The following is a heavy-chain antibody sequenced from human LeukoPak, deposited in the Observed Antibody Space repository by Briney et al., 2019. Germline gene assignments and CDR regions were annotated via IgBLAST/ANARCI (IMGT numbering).Heavy chain of an antibody. V-gene: IGHV3-53*01. CDR3: ARGYCTGANCRPYYYYGMDV. Sequence: GSLRLSCAASGFTVSSSYMSWVRQAPGKGLEWVSVIYRGTSTYYADSVKGRFTVSRDNSKNTLDMQMNSLRAEDTAVYYCARGYCTGANCRPYYYYGMDVWGQGTTVTVSS. CDR2: IYRGTST. D-gene: IGHD2-8*02. J-gene: IGHJ6*02. CDR1: GFTVSSSY.